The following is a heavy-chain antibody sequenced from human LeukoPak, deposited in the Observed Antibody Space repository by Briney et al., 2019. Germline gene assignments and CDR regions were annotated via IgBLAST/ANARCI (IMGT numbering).Heavy chain of an antibody. V-gene: IGHV3-48*03. CDR3: ARVAGVGAYDY. Sequence: PGGSLRLSCAASGFTFSSYEMNWVRQAPGKGLAWVSYISSSGSTIYYADSVKGRFTISRDNAKNSLYLQMNSLRAEDTAVYYCARVAGVGAYDYWGQGTLVTVSS. CDR2: ISSSGSTI. D-gene: IGHD1-26*01. CDR1: GFTFSSYE. J-gene: IGHJ4*02.